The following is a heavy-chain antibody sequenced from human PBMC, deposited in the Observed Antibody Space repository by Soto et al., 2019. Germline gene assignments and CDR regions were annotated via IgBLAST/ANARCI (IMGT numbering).Heavy chain of an antibody. V-gene: IGHV4-61*01. CDR2: IYYSGST. Sequence: SEDLSLTSTGSAGSARRDSYYWSWLRQPQGKGLEWIGYIYYSGSTNYNPSLKSRVTISVDTSKNKFSLKLSSVTAADTAVYYCARFMYCYDDSGDHPYYWGRGSLVRVSS. CDR1: AGSARRDSYY. D-gene: IGHD3-22*01. J-gene: IGHJ4*02. CDR3: ARFMYCYDDSGDHPYY.